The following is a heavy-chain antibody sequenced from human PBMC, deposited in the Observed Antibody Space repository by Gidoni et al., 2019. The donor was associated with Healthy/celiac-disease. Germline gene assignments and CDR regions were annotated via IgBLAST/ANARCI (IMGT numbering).Heavy chain of an antibody. J-gene: IGHJ6*02. Sequence: QVQLVHSGAEVKKPGSSVQVSCKASGGTFSSYAISWVRQAPGQGLEWMGGIIPIFGTANYAQKFQGRVTITADESTSTAYMELSSLRSEDTAVYYCARGYGDYPWYGMDVWGQGTTVTVSS. CDR3: ARGYGDYPWYGMDV. V-gene: IGHV1-69*01. CDR2: IIPIFGTA. CDR1: GGTFSSYA. D-gene: IGHD4-17*01.